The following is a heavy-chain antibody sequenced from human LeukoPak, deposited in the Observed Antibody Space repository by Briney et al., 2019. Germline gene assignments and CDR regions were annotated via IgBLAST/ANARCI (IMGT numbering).Heavy chain of an antibody. Sequence: SSETLSLTCAVYGGSFSGYYWSWIRQPPGKGLEWIGEINHSGSTNYNPSLKSRVTISVDRSKNQFSLKLSSVTAADTAVYYCARVTRVRGVISYFDYWGQGTLVTVSS. CDR1: GGSFSGYY. D-gene: IGHD3-10*01. CDR3: ARVTRVRGVISYFDY. V-gene: IGHV4-34*01. J-gene: IGHJ4*02. CDR2: INHSGST.